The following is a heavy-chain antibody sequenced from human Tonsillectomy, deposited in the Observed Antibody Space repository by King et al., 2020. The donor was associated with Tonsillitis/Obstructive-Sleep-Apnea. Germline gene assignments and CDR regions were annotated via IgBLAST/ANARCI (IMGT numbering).Heavy chain of an antibody. V-gene: IGHV1-69*01. D-gene: IGHD6-13*01. CDR2: IIPIFGTA. Sequence: LQLVQSGAEVKKPGSSVKVSCKASGGTFSSYAISWVRQAPGQGLEWMGGIIPIFGTANYAQKFQGRVTITADESTSTAYMELSSLRSEDTAVYYCARGAAARVGYYYYYMDVWGKGTTVTVSS. CDR3: ARGAAARVGYYYYYMDV. CDR1: GGTFSSYA. J-gene: IGHJ6*03.